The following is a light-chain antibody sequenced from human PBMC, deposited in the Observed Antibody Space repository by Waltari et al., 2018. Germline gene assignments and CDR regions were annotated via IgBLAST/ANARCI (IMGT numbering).Light chain of an antibody. V-gene: IGKV3-20*01. CDR2: GAS. CDR1: QSVTINY. J-gene: IGKJ2*01. CDR3: QQYGSSPYT. Sequence: EIVLTQSPGTLSLSPGERATLSCRASQSVTINYLAWYQQKPGQAPRLLIYGASSRATGFPDRFSGSGSGTDFTLTISRLEPEDFAVYYCQQYGSSPYTFGQGTKLEIK.